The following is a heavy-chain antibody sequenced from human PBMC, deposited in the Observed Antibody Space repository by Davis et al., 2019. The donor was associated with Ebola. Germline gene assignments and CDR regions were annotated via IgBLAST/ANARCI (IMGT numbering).Heavy chain of an antibody. CDR1: GFTFSSYA. CDR2: ISYDGSNK. Sequence: GGSLRLSCAASGFTFSSYAMHWVRQAPGKGLEWVAVISYDGSNKYYADSVKGRFTISRDNAKNSLYLQMNSLRAEDTAVYYCASWITFGGVIGYDAFDIWGQGTMVTVSS. D-gene: IGHD3-16*02. V-gene: IGHV3-30-3*01. J-gene: IGHJ3*02. CDR3: ASWITFGGVIGYDAFDI.